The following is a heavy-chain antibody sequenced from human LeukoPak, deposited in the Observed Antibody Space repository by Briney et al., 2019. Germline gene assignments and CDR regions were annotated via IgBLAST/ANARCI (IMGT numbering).Heavy chain of an antibody. V-gene: IGHV1-69*04. Sequence: SVKVSCKASGGTFSSYAISWVRQAPGQGLEWMGRIIPILGIANYAQKFQGRVTITADKSTSTAYMELSSLRSEDTAVYYCATQFPGIAVAGTVSLTAWFDPWGQGTLVTVSS. J-gene: IGHJ5*02. D-gene: IGHD6-19*01. CDR2: IIPILGIA. CDR1: GGTFSSYA. CDR3: ATQFPGIAVAGTVSLTAWFDP.